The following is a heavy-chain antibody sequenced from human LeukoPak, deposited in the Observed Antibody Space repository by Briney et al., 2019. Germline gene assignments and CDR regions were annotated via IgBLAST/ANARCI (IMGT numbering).Heavy chain of an antibody. J-gene: IGHJ4*02. V-gene: IGHV4-30-2*01. CDR1: GGSISSGGYY. D-gene: IGHD3-3*01. CDR3: ARAPPPYYDFGPHFDY. Sequence: SETLSLTCTVSGGSISSGGYYWSWIRQPPGKGLEWIGYIYHSGSTYYNPSLKSRVTISVDRSKNQFSLKLSSVTAADTAVYYCARAPPPYYDFGPHFDYWGQGTLVTVSS. CDR2: IYHSGST.